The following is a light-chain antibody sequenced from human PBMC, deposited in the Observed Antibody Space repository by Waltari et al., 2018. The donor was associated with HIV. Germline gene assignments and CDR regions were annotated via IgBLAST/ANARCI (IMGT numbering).Light chain of an antibody. CDR2: KAS. CDR3: QQYNTYPYT. V-gene: IGKV1-5*03. Sequence: DIQMTQSPSTLSASVGDRVTITCRASQSISSWLAWYQQKPGKAPKLLIYKASSLESGVPSRFSCSGYVTEFTLTISSLQPDDFATYYCQQYNTYPYTFGQGTKLEIK. J-gene: IGKJ2*01. CDR1: QSISSW.